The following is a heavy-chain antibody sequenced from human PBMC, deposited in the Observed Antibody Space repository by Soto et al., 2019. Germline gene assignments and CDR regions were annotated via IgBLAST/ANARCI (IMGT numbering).Heavy chain of an antibody. D-gene: IGHD3-3*02. CDR1: GDSINNTHW. J-gene: IGHJ4*02. CDR2: ISHSGST. CDR3: AARHFWSGPWTHTGLDY. V-gene: IGHV4-4*02. Sequence: TETLSLTCAVSGDSINNTHWWSWVRQPPGKGLEWIGQISHSGSTNYNPSLTSRVTISVDKSKNHFSLKLTSVTAADTAVYYCAARHFWSGPWTHTGLDYWGQGTLVTVSS.